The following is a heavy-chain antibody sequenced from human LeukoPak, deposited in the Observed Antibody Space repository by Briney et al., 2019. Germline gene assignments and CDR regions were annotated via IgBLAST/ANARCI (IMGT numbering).Heavy chain of an antibody. J-gene: IGHJ4*02. D-gene: IGHD2-15*01. CDR2: INAFGART. CDR1: GFTFSGYA. CDR3: AKVALGYCSGSSCYYFDY. Sequence: PGGSLRLSCEASGFTFSGYAMSWVRQAPGKGLEWVSSINAFGARTYYADSVRGRFTISRDNSKNTLYLQMNSLRAEDTALYYCAKVALGYCSGSSCYYFDYGGQGTIVTASS. V-gene: IGHV3-23*01.